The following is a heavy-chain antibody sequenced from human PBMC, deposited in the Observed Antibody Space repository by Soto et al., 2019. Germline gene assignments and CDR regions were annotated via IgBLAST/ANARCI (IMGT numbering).Heavy chain of an antibody. V-gene: IGHV4-31*03. D-gene: IGHD3-10*01. CDR3: ARDRYRAGTMVRGVTWFDP. Sequence: PSETLSLTCTVSGGSISSGGYYWSWIRQHPGKGLEWIGYIYYSGSTYYNPSLKSRVTISVDTSKNQFSLKLSSVTAADTAVYYCARDRYRAGTMVRGVTWFDPWGQGTLVTGLL. J-gene: IGHJ5*02. CDR1: GGSISSGGYY. CDR2: IYYSGST.